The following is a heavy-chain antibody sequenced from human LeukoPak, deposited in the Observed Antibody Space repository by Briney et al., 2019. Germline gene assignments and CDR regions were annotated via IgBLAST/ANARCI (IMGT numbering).Heavy chain of an antibody. J-gene: IGHJ5*02. D-gene: IGHD6-13*01. CDR3: ARGIAWFDP. Sequence: PSETLSLTCTVSGGSISTYYWSWIRQPPGKGLEWNGYIYYSGSTNYNPSLKSRLTISVDTSKNQFSLKLSSVTAADTAVYYCARGIAWFDPWGQGTLVTVSS. CDR1: GGSISTYY. CDR2: IYYSGST. V-gene: IGHV4-59*01.